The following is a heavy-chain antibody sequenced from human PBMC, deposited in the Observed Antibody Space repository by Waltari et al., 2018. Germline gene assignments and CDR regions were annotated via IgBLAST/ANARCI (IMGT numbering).Heavy chain of an antibody. CDR1: GGSISGSSYY. V-gene: IGHV4-39*01. CDR2: IYYSGST. Sequence: QLQLQESGPGLVKPSETLSLTCTVSGGSISGSSYYWGWIRQPPGEGLEWIGAIYYSGSTYYNPSLKSRVTISVDTSKNQFSLELSSVTAADTAVYYCARYIMGAADYWGQGTLVTVSS. J-gene: IGHJ4*02. CDR3: ARYIMGAADY. D-gene: IGHD1-26*01.